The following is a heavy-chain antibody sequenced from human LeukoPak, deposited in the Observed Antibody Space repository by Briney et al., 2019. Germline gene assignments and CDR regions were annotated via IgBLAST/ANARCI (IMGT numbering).Heavy chain of an antibody. V-gene: IGHV1-2*02. CDR1: GYYFSDYY. Sequence: EASVKVSCKTSGYYFSDYYMHCVRQAPGQGLEWMGWINPNSGGTSSAQKFQGRVTMTRDTSITTVYMEVNWLTPDDTAIYYCARADRLDGGPYLIGPWGQGTLVTVSS. CDR2: INPNSGGT. D-gene: IGHD2-21*01. J-gene: IGHJ5*02. CDR3: ARADRLDGGPYLIGP.